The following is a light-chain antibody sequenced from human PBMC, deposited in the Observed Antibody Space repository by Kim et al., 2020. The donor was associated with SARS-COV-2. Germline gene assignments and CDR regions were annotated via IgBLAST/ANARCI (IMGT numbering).Light chain of an antibody. Sequence: VSPGERVSPSCRAGESVGDYVVWYQQKPGQAPRLLIYATSTRATGVPARFSGSGSGTEFTLTISSLQSEDFAGYYCQQNINWPWTFGQGTKVDIK. V-gene: IGKV3-15*01. CDR3: QQNINWPWT. CDR1: ESVGDY. CDR2: ATS. J-gene: IGKJ1*01.